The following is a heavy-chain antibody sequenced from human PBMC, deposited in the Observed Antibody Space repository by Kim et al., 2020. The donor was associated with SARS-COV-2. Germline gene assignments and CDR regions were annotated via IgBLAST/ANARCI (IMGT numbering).Heavy chain of an antibody. CDR3: ARGGAYDLFY. CDR2: IKPDGSET. V-gene: IGHV3-7*01. Sequence: GGSLRLSCAASGITFSSPWMTWVRQVPGKGLEWVANIKPDGSETYYLDSLKGRFTISRDNAKNSLYLQMDSLRAEDMAVYYCARGGAYDLFYWGQGALVTVSS. CDR1: GITFSSPW. J-gene: IGHJ4*02. D-gene: IGHD5-12*01.